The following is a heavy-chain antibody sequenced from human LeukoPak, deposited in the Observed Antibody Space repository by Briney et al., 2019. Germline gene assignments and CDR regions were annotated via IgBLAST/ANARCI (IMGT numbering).Heavy chain of an antibody. CDR3: ARKSASGNYPLDY. Sequence: PGGSLRRSCAASGVNFGSYSNTWVRQAPGKGLEWVSVISADSATTFYADSVKGRFTISRDNAKNTVFLQMSSLRAEDTALYYCARKSASGNYPLDYWGQGTLVTVSS. J-gene: IGHJ4*02. V-gene: IGHV3-23*01. D-gene: IGHD3-10*01. CDR2: ISADSATT. CDR1: GVNFGSYS.